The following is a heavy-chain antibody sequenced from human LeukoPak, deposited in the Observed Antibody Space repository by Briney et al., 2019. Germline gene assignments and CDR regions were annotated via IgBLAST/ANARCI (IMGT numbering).Heavy chain of an antibody. D-gene: IGHD5-18*01. J-gene: IGHJ3*02. CDR2: INPSGGST. CDR1: GYTFTSYY. V-gene: IGHV1-46*01. CDR3: AREIVDTAMVRHYAFDI. Sequence: GASVKVSCKASGYTFTSYYMHWVRQAPGQGLEWTGIINPSGGSTSYAQKFQGRVTMTRDTSTSTVYMELSSLRSEDTAVYYCAREIVDTAMVRHYAFDIWGQGTMVTVSS.